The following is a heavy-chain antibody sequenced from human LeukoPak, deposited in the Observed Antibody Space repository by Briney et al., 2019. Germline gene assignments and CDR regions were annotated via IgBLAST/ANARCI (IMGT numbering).Heavy chain of an antibody. D-gene: IGHD6-19*01. CDR2: IYYSGST. CDR3: ATSIAVAATHKAYYYYYGMDV. J-gene: IGHJ6*02. V-gene: IGHV4-59*08. Sequence: PSETLSLTCTVSGGSISSYYWSWIRQPPEKGLEWIGYIYYSGSTNYNPSLKSRVTISVDTSKNQFSLKLSSVTAADTAVYYCATSIAVAATHKAYYYYYGMDVWGQGTTVTVSS. CDR1: GGSISSYY.